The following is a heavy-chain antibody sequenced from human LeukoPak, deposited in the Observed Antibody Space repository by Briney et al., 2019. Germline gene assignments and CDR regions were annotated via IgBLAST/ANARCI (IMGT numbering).Heavy chain of an antibody. Sequence: GGSLRLSCAASGFTFSSYTMSWVRQAPGKGLEWVSAITGSGITPYYADSVKGRFTISKDNSKNTLYLQMNSLRAEDTAIYYCAKPAGAWYFDCWGQGTLVTVSS. CDR2: ITGSGITP. CDR3: AKPAGAWYFDC. J-gene: IGHJ4*02. CDR1: GFTFSSYT. D-gene: IGHD4/OR15-4a*01. V-gene: IGHV3-23*01.